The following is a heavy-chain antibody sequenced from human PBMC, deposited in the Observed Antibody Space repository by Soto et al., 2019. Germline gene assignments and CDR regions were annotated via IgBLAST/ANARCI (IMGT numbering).Heavy chain of an antibody. CDR2: VHSSEIT. CDR1: GNSIGTHY. J-gene: IGHJ4*02. D-gene: IGHD1-26*01. CDR3: ARLPNSGINPPFDY. Sequence: PSETLSLTFTVSGNSIGTHYWSWVRQPPGKGLQYIGNVHSSEITINNPSINSRVTISLVTSMGQFSLKLTSVTAADTAIYYFARLPNSGINPPFDYWGQGILVTVSS. V-gene: IGHV4-59*08.